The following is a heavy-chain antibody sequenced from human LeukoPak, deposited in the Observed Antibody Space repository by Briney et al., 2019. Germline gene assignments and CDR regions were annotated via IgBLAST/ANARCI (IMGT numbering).Heavy chain of an antibody. V-gene: IGHV4-61*01. CDR2: IYHSGST. Sequence: SETLSLTFTASGGSISSSSYYWSWIRQPPGKGLEWIGYIYHSGSTNYNPSLKSRVTISVDTSKNQFSLKLSSVTAADTAVYYCARDRWGQQLDYWGQGTLVTVSS. CDR1: GGSISSSSYY. CDR3: ARDRWGQQLDY. D-gene: IGHD6-13*01. J-gene: IGHJ4*02.